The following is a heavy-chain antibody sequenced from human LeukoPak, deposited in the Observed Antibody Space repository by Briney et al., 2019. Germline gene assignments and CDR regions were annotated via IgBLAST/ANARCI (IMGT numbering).Heavy chain of an antibody. CDR1: GGSISSGSYY. CDR3: ARLRLGELSLYQYYFDY. D-gene: IGHD3-16*02. CDR2: IYTSGST. J-gene: IGHJ4*02. V-gene: IGHV4-61*02. Sequence: SQTLSLTCTVSGGSISSGSYYWSWIRQPAGKGLGWIGRIYTSGSTNYNPSLKSRVTISVDTSKNQFSLKLSSVTAADTAVYYCARLRLGELSLYQYYFDYWGQGTLVTVSS.